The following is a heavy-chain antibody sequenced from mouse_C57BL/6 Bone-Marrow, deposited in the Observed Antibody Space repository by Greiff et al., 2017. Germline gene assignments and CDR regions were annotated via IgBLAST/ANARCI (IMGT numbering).Heavy chain of an antibody. D-gene: IGHD1-1*01. CDR3: ARYLRGAPDWYFDV. CDR2: IVPSDSYN. V-gene: IGHV1-69*01. CDR1: GYTFTSYW. Sequence: VQLQQPGAELVMPGASVKLSCKASGYTFTSYWMHWVKQRPGQGLAWIGEIVPSDSYNNYNQKFKGKSTLTVDKSSSTAYMQLSRLTSEDSSVDYCARYLRGAPDWYFDVWGTGTTVTVSS. J-gene: IGHJ1*03.